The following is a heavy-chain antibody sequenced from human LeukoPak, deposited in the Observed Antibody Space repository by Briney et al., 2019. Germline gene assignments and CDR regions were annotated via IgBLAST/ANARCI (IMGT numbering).Heavy chain of an antibody. J-gene: IGHJ4*02. CDR3: ARDSGLTFGGVIVMFRSVTFDY. D-gene: IGHD3-16*02. CDR2: VFHDGST. Sequence: PSETLSLTCTVSGRSISLGYYWGWIRQPPGKGLEWIGSVFHDGSTHYNPSLQSRVSISVDTSKNESSLKLSSVTAADTAVYYCARDSGLTFGGVIVMFRSVTFDYWGQGTLVTVSS. CDR1: GRSISLGYY. V-gene: IGHV4-38-2*02.